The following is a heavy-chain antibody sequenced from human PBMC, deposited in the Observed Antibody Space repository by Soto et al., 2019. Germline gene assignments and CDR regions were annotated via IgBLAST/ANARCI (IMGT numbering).Heavy chain of an antibody. CDR1: GYTFTSYG. V-gene: IGHV1-18*01. CDR3: AYGYCSGGSCYHFDY. J-gene: IGHJ4*02. D-gene: IGHD2-15*01. Sequence: QVQLVQSGAEVKKPGASVKVSFKASGYTFTSYGISWVRQAPGQGREWMGWVSAYNGNTNYAQKVQRRVTMTTDTSTSTAYMEVRSVRSDDTAVYYCAYGYCSGGSCYHFDYWGQGTLVTVSS. CDR2: VSAYNGNT.